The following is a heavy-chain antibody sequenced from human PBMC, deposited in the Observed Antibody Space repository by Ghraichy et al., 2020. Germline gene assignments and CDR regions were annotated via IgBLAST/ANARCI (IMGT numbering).Heavy chain of an antibody. CDR3: AKDSYSKADY. CDR2: IKPDGSEK. CDR1: GFSFPTSW. J-gene: IGHJ4*02. Sequence: GESLNISCAASGFSFPTSWMSWVRQAPGKGLEWVANIKPDGSEKNYVDSVKGRFTISRDNANNSLYLQMKSLRAEDTAVYYCAKDSYSKADYWGQGTLVTVSA. D-gene: IGHD4-11*01. V-gene: IGHV3-7*03.